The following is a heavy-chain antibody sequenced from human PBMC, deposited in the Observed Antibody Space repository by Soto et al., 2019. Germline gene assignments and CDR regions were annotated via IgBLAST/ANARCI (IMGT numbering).Heavy chain of an antibody. CDR1: GFIFDDFA. J-gene: IGHJ4*02. D-gene: IGHD3-9*01. V-gene: IGHV3-20*04. Sequence: EVQLVESGGTVVRPGGSLRLSCVASGFIFDDFAMSWVRQVPGKGLEWVSGIKWDASRAGYAESVKGRFSISRDNAKNSLFLQMNSLRAEDTALYYCARRGYDILTGPDYWGQGTLVTVSS. CDR2: IKWDASRA. CDR3: ARRGYDILTGPDY.